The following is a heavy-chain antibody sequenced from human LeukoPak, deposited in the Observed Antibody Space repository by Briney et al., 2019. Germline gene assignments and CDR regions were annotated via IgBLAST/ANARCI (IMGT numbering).Heavy chain of an antibody. J-gene: IGHJ4*02. V-gene: IGHV4-4*07. Sequence: PSETLSLTCTVSGGSISSYCWSWIRQPAGKGLEWIGRIYTSGSTNYNPSLKSRVTMSVDTSKNQFSLKLSSVTAADTAVYYCARDGYYYDSSGYYYGDYFDYWGQGTLVTVSS. CDR2: IYTSGST. D-gene: IGHD3-22*01. CDR3: ARDGYYYDSSGYYYGDYFDY. CDR1: GGSISSYC.